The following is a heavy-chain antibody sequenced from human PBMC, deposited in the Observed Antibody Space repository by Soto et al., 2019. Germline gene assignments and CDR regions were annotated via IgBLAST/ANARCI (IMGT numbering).Heavy chain of an antibody. CDR1: GFSFRTSA. J-gene: IGHJ4*02. D-gene: IGHD6-19*01. CDR3: ARDGDNGGWFGPAY. Sequence: QVQLVESGGGVVQPGRSLRLSCAASGFSFRTSAMHWVRQAPGKGLEWVAVLAYDGSNEFYADSVKGRFTISRDNSKNTLYLQMSSLRAEDTAVYYCARDGDNGGWFGPAYLGQGTLATVSS. V-gene: IGHV3-30-3*01. CDR2: LAYDGSNE.